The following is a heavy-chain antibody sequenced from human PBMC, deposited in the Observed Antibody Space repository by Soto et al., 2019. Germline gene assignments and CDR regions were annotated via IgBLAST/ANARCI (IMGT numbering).Heavy chain of an antibody. CDR3: AKSVRGGVPADDAFDI. CDR2: ISGSGGST. D-gene: IGHD2-2*01. V-gene: IGHV3-23*01. Sequence: GGSLRLSCAASGFTFSSYAMSWVRQAPGKGLEWVSAISGSGGSTYYADSVKGRFTISRDNSKNTLYLQMNSLRAEDTAVYYCAKSVRGGVPADDAFDIWGQGTMVTVSS. J-gene: IGHJ3*02. CDR1: GFTFSSYA.